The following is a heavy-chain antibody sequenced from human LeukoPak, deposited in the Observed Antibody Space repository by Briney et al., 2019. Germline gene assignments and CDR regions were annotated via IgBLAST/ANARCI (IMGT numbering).Heavy chain of an antibody. CDR3: ARGLTPSNFDY. CDR1: GGSISSYY. D-gene: IGHD4-23*01. J-gene: IGHJ4*02. Sequence: SETLSLTCTVSGGSISSYYWSWIRQPPGKGLEWIGYIYYSGSTNYNPSLKSRVTISVDTSKNQFSLKLSSVTAADTAVYYCARGLTPSNFDYWGQGTLVTVSS. V-gene: IGHV4-59*12. CDR2: IYYSGST.